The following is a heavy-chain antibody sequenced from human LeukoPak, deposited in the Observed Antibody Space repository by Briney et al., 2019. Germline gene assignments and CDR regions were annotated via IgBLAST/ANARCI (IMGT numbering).Heavy chain of an antibody. CDR2: IYNNGRT. CDR3: GRGPSRRRSSFEH. V-gene: IGHV4-30-4*01. Sequence: SETLSLTCTVSGGSISSGDYYWSWIRQPPGKGLEWIGYIYNNGRTYYNPSLKSRVTISVDTSKNLFSLKVSSVTAADAAVYYWGRGPSRRRSSFEHRGQGTLVTVSS. CDR1: GGSISSGDYY. J-gene: IGHJ4*02. D-gene: IGHD2-2*01.